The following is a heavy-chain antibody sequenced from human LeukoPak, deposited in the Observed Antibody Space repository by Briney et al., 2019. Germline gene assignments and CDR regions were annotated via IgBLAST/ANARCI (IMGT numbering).Heavy chain of an antibody. CDR1: GGSISSNTFY. CDR2: IYYSGTT. Sequence: TSETLSLTCTVSGGSISSNTFYWAWIRQPPGKGLEWIGSIYYSGTTSYNPSLKSRVTISVDTSKNHLSLKLSSATAADTAVYYCARLLRPDYYGSGSHFDYWGQGALVTVSS. D-gene: IGHD3-10*01. V-gene: IGHV4-39*07. J-gene: IGHJ4*02. CDR3: ARLLRPDYYGSGSHFDY.